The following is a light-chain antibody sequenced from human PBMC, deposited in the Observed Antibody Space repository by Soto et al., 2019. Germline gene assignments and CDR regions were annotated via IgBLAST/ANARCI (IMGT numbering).Light chain of an antibody. CDR3: QQYGNAPIT. CDR2: GAS. Sequence: EIVMTQSPASLSVSPGERATLSCRASQNVNSNLAWYQQKPGQAPRLLIYGASSRATGIPDRFSGSGSGTDFTLSISRLEVEDFAVYHCQQYGNAPITFGQGTRLEI. V-gene: IGKV3-20*01. J-gene: IGKJ5*01. CDR1: QNVNSN.